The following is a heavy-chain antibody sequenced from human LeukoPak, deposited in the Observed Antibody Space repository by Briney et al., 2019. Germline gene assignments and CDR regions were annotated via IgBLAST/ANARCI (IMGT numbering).Heavy chain of an antibody. CDR1: GFTFSSYE. Sequence: GGSLRLSCAASGFTFSSYEMNWVRQAPGKGLEWVSYISSSGSTIYYADSVKGRFTISRDNAKNSLYLQMNSLRAEDTAVYYCARVPSSHGAYWGQGNLVTVSS. CDR2: ISSSGSTI. V-gene: IGHV3-48*03. D-gene: IGHD6-13*01. J-gene: IGHJ4*02. CDR3: ARVPSSHGAY.